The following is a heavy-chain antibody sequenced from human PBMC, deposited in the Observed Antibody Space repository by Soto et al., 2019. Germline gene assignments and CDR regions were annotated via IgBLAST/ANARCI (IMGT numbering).Heavy chain of an antibody. V-gene: IGHV1-46*01. CDR3: ARGVVTHWYFDL. CDR1: GYTFTTYY. J-gene: IGHJ2*01. CDR2: XNXSXGXT. Sequence: ASVKVSRTACGYTFTTYYMHLVRQAPVQGIEXMGIXNXSXGXTXYXXXXQGRVTMTRDTSTSTVYMELSSLRSVDTAVYYCARGVVTHWYFDLWGRGTLVTVSS. D-gene: IGHD2-21*02.